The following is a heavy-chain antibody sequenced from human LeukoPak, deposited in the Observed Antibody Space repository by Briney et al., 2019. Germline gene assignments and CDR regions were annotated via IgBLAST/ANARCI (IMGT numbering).Heavy chain of an antibody. D-gene: IGHD4-17*01. Sequence: PGRSLRLSCAASGFTFDDYAMHWVRQAPGKGLEWVSGISWNSGSIGYADSVKGRFTISRDNAKNSLYLQMNSLRAEDTALYYCAKSRGGGDYVFDYWGQGTLVTVSS. CDR2: ISWNSGSI. CDR1: GFTFDDYA. V-gene: IGHV3-9*01. J-gene: IGHJ4*02. CDR3: AKSRGGGDYVFDY.